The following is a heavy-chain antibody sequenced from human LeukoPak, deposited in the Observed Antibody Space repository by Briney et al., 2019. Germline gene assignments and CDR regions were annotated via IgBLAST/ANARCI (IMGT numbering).Heavy chain of an antibody. CDR1: GGSISSYY. J-gene: IGHJ4*02. CDR2: IYYSGST. CDR3: ARDLGEGGFDY. Sequence: SETLSLTCTVSGGSISSYYWSWIRQPPGKGLEWIGYIYYSGSTNYNPSLKSRVTISVDTSKNQFSLKLSSVTAADTAVYYCARDLGEGGFDYWGQGTLVTVSS. D-gene: IGHD3-10*01. V-gene: IGHV4-59*12.